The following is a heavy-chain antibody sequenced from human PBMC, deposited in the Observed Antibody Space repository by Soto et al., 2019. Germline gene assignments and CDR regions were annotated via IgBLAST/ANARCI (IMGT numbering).Heavy chain of an antibody. Sequence: EVQLLESGGGLVQPGGSLRLSCAASGFTFNNYAMTWVHQAPGKGLEWVSAISGGGDTTSYADSVKGRFTVSRDGSKNTLYRQMSSLRAEDTALYYCAKGRGGSGSLTPRVDFWGQGTLVTVSS. D-gene: IGHD3-10*01. CDR3: AKGRGGSGSLTPRVDF. CDR2: ISGGGDTT. CDR1: GFTFNNYA. J-gene: IGHJ4*02. V-gene: IGHV3-23*01.